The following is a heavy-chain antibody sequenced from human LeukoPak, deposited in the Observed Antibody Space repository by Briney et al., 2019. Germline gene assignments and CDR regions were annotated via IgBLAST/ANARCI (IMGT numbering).Heavy chain of an antibody. CDR1: GFTVSRKY. CDR3: ARLIAGRYYYMDV. D-gene: IGHD6-6*01. V-gene: IGHV3-53*01. Sequence: PGGSLRLSCAASGFTVSRKYMSWVRQAPGKGLEWVSVFYNDIGTYYADSVKGRFTISRDNSKNTLYLQMNSLRAEDTAVYYCARLIAGRYYYMDVWGKGTTVTVSS. CDR2: FYNDIGT. J-gene: IGHJ6*03.